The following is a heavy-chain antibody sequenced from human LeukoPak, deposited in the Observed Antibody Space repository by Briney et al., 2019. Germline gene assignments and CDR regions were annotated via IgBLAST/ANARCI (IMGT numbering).Heavy chain of an antibody. Sequence: SETLTLTCTVSGGSISSYYWSWIRQPAGTALEWIGRIYTSGTITYNPSLKSRVTMSVDTSKNQFSLKLSSVTAADTAVYYCARDSGTTGEVKFDPWGQGTLVTVSS. CDR3: ARDSGTTGEVKFDP. CDR2: IYTSGTI. CDR1: GGSISSYY. D-gene: IGHD3-10*01. J-gene: IGHJ5*02. V-gene: IGHV4-4*07.